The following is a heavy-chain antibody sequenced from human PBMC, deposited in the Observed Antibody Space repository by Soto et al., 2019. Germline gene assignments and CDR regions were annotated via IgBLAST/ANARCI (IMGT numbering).Heavy chain of an antibody. D-gene: IGHD6-6*01. CDR1: GFTFSSYA. CDR3: AKRSSSSTFDY. CDR2: ISGSDDST. V-gene: IGHV3-23*01. J-gene: IGHJ4*02. Sequence: EVQLLESGGGLVQPGESLRLSCAASGFTFSSYAMSWVRQAPGKGLEWVSVISGSDDSTYYPDSVKGRFTISRDNSKNTLYLQMNSMKADDTAAYSCAKRSSSSTFDYWGQGTLVTVSS.